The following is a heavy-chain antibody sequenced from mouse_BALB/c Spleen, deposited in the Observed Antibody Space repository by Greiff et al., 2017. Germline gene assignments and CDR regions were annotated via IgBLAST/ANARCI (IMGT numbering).Heavy chain of an antibody. Sequence: QVQLQQSGAELVRPGTSVKISCKASGYAFTNYWLGWVKQRPGHGLEWIGDIYPGSGNTYYNEKFKGKATLTADKSSSTAYMQLSSLTSEDSAVYFCARGGITTGPWFAYWGQGTLVTVSA. CDR1: GYAFTNYW. D-gene: IGHD2-4*01. J-gene: IGHJ3*01. CDR3: ARGGITTGPWFAY. V-gene: IGHV1-63*01. CDR2: IYPGSGNT.